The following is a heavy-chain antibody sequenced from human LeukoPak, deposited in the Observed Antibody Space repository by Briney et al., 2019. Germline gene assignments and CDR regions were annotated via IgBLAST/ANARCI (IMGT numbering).Heavy chain of an antibody. Sequence: GGSLRLSCAASGFTFRTYWMSWVRQAPGKGLEWVANIKQDGGEKYYVDSVKGRFTISRDNAKNSLYLQMNSLRAEDTAVYYCARDQWLANAAFDIWGQGTMVTVSS. V-gene: IGHV3-7*01. J-gene: IGHJ3*02. CDR2: IKQDGGEK. D-gene: IGHD6-19*01. CDR1: GFTFRTYW. CDR3: ARDQWLANAAFDI.